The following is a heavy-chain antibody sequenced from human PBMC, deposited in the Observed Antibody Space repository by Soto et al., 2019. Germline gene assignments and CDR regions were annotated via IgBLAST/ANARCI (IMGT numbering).Heavy chain of an antibody. CDR1: GGSISSSSYY. CDR3: ARHLTRGGQWLVPYYYYGMDV. Sequence: SETLSLTCTVSGGSISSSSYYWGWIRQPPGKGLEWIGSIYYSGSTYYNPSLKSRVTISVDTSKTQFSLKLSSVTAADTAVYYCARHLTRGGQWLVPYYYYGMDVWGQGTTVTVSS. V-gene: IGHV4-39*01. CDR2: IYYSGST. D-gene: IGHD6-19*01. J-gene: IGHJ6*02.